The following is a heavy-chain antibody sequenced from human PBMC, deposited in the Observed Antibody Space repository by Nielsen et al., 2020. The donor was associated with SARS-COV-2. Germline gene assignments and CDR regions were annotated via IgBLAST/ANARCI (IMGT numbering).Heavy chain of an antibody. V-gene: IGHV3-48*01. CDR3: VKWVQLDLGYYYHGMDV. CDR1: GFIFSDYN. Sequence: GGSLRLSCAASGFIFSDYNMNWVRQAPGKGLEWVSYISTRSSSTYYADFVKGRFTISRDNAKDSLYLQMNSLRVEDTAVYYCVKWVQLDLGYYYHGMDVWGQGTTVTVSS. D-gene: IGHD6-6*01. CDR2: ISTRSSST. J-gene: IGHJ6*02.